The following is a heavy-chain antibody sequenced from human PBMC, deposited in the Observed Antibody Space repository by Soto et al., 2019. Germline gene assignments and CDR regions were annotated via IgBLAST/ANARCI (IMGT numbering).Heavy chain of an antibody. CDR2: ISGSGGST. CDR1: GFTFSSYA. Sequence: PVGSLRLSCAASGFTFSSYAMNWVRQAPEKGLEWVPSISGSGGSTYYTDSVKGRFTISRDNSKNTLYLQMNSLRAGDTAVYYCAFPDDSSGFDYWGQGTLVTVSS. J-gene: IGHJ4*02. D-gene: IGHD3-22*01. CDR3: AFPDDSSGFDY. V-gene: IGHV3-23*01.